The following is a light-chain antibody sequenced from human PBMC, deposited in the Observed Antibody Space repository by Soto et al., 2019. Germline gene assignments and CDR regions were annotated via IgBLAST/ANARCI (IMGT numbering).Light chain of an antibody. Sequence: QPVLTQSSSASASLGSSVKLTCTLSSGHSSYIIAWHQQQPGKAPRYLMNLESSGGYNKESGVPDRFSGSSSGADRYLTISNLPCEEAADYYGETWDSDTRVFGTGTKVTVL. CDR2: LESSGGY. V-gene: IGLV4-60*02. J-gene: IGLJ1*01. CDR3: ETWDSDTRV. CDR1: SGHSSYI.